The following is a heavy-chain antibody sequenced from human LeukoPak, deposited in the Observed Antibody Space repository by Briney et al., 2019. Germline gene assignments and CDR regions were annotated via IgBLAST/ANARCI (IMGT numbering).Heavy chain of an antibody. CDR2: ISGSGGST. V-gene: IGHV3-23*01. Sequence: HPGGSLRLSCAASGFTFSSYAMSWVRQAPGKGLEWVSAISGSGGSTYYADSVKGRFTISRDNSKNTLYLQMNSLRAEDTAVYYCAKDTREHLYYYDSSGTFDYWGQGTLVTVSS. D-gene: IGHD3-22*01. CDR3: AKDTREHLYYYDSSGTFDY. CDR1: GFTFSSYA. J-gene: IGHJ4*02.